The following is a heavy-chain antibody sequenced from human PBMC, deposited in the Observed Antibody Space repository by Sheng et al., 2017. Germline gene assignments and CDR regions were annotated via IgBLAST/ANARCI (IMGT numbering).Heavy chain of an antibody. Sequence: QVQLVQSGAEVKKPGASVKVSCKASGYTFTSYGISWVRQAPGQGLEWMGWISAYNGNTNYAQKLQGRVTMTTDTSTSTAYMELRSLRSDDTAVYYCARPAKYCSSTSCYNNWFDPWAREPWSPSPQ. J-gene: IGHJ5*02. CDR1: GYTFTSYG. V-gene: IGHV1-18*01. D-gene: IGHD2-2*02. CDR2: ISAYNGNT. CDR3: ARPAKYCSSTSCYNNWFDP.